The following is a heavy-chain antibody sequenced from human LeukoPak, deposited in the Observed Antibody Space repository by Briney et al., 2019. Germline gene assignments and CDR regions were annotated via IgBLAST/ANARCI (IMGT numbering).Heavy chain of an antibody. V-gene: IGHV3-9*01. CDR3: AKGSYGYYFDY. J-gene: IGHJ4*02. CDR1: GFTFDDYA. Sequence: GGSLRLSCAASGFTFDDYAMPWVRQSPGKALEWVSGISWNSGSIGYADSVKGRFTISRDNAKNSLYLQMNSLRAEETALYYCAKGSYGYYFDYWGQGTLVTVSS. D-gene: IGHD5-18*01. CDR2: ISWNSGSI.